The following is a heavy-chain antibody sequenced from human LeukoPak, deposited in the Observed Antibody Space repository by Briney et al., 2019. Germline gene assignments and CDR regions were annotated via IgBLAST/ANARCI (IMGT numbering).Heavy chain of an antibody. D-gene: IGHD3-16*02. CDR1: GFTFSSYS. V-gene: IGHV3-21*01. Sequence: GGSLRLSCAASGFTFSSYSMNWVLQAPGKGLEWVSSISSSSSYIYYADSVKGRFTISRDNAKNSLYLQMNSLRAEDTAVYYCARAQCIMITFGGVIVFDYWGQGTLVTVSS. CDR3: ARAQCIMITFGGVIVFDY. J-gene: IGHJ4*02. CDR2: ISSSSSYI.